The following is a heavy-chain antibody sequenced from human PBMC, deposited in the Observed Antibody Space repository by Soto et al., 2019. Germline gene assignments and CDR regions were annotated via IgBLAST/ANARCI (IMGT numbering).Heavy chain of an antibody. D-gene: IGHD3-9*01. Sequence: SVKVSCKASGGTFSSYAISWVRQAPGQGLEWMGGIIPIFGTANYAQKFQGRVTITADESTSTAYMELSSLRSEDTAVYYCARDWYDILTGYYADYYYGMDVWG. CDR2: IIPIFGTA. V-gene: IGHV1-69*13. J-gene: IGHJ6*02. CDR3: ARDWYDILTGYYADYYYGMDV. CDR1: GGTFSSYA.